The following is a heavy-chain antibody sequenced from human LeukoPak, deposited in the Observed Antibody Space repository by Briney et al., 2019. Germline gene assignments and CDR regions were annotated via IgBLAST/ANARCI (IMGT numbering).Heavy chain of an antibody. D-gene: IGHD3-3*01. Sequence: SETLSLTCTVSGGSISSYYWSWIRQPPGKGLEWIGYIYYSGSTNYNPSLKSRVTISVDTSKNQFSLKLSSVTAADTAVYYCARGITIFGVVLHYYYGMDVWGQGTTVTVSS. J-gene: IGHJ6*02. CDR1: GGSISSYY. CDR2: IYYSGST. V-gene: IGHV4-59*12. CDR3: ARGITIFGVVLHYYYGMDV.